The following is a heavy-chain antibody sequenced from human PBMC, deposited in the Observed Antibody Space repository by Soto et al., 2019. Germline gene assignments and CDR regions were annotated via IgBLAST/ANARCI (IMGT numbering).Heavy chain of an antibody. J-gene: IGHJ4*02. Sequence: QVQLQESGPGLVKPSVTLSLTCAVSGDSITSSNWWSWVRQAPGKGLEWIGEIYHSGATTYNPSLKSRANISVDPSNNHCSQKLPSLTAADTAVYFCVRDLGTGTDYWGRGTLVTVAS. CDR2: IYHSGAT. CDR1: GDSITSSNW. V-gene: IGHV4-4*02. CDR3: VRDLGTGTDY.